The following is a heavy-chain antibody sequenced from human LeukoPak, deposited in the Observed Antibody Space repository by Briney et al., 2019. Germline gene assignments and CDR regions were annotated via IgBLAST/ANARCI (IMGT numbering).Heavy chain of an antibody. CDR2: INQDGSDK. V-gene: IGHV3-7*03. CDR3: ARPRYCRSGNCYSDS. Sequence: GGSLRLSCAPSGFNFRTYWMRWVRQAPGKGLEWVANINQDGSDKYYVDSVKGRFTISRDNAKNSLYLQMNSLRAEDTAVYYCARPRYCRSGNCYSDSWGQGALVTVSS. D-gene: IGHD2-15*01. J-gene: IGHJ4*02. CDR1: GFNFRTYW.